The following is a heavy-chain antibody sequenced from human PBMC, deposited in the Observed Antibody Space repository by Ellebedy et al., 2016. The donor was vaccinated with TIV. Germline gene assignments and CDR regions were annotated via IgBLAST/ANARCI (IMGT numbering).Heavy chain of an antibody. Sequence: ASVKVSXKASGYTFTSYDINWVRQATGQGLEWMGWMNPNSGNTGYAQKFQGRVTMTRNTSISTAYMELSSLRSEDTAVYYCARAERWELLYYYYYYMDVWGKGTTVTVSS. V-gene: IGHV1-8*01. CDR1: GYTFTSYD. CDR2: MNPNSGNT. J-gene: IGHJ6*03. CDR3: ARAERWELLYYYYYYMDV. D-gene: IGHD1-26*01.